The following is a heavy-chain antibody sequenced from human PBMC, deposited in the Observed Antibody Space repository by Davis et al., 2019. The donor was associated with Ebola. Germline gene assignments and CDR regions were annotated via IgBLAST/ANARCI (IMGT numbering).Heavy chain of an antibody. V-gene: IGHV3-7*03. J-gene: IGHJ4*02. CDR3: AKDRGGYCTGVSCFIDY. CDR1: GFTFSDYW. Sequence: GESLKISCTASGFTFSDYWMSWVRQAPGKGLEWVANIKQDGSEKYYVDSVKGRFTISRDNAKNTLYLQMNSLRADDTAVYYCAKDRGGYCTGVSCFIDYWGQGTLVTVSS. D-gene: IGHD2-15*01. CDR2: IKQDGSEK.